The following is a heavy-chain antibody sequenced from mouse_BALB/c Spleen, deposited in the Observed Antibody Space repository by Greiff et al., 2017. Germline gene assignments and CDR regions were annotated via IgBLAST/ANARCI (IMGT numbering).Heavy chain of an antibody. Sequence: QVHVKQSGAELAKPGASVKMSCKASGYTFTSYWMHWVKQRPGQGLEWIGYINPSTGYTEYNQKFKDKATLTADKSSSTAYMQLSSLTSEDSAVYYCAVTTAMAYAMDYWGQGTSVTVSS. J-gene: IGHJ4*01. D-gene: IGHD1-2*01. V-gene: IGHV1-7*01. CDR2: INPSTGYT. CDR1: GYTFTSYW. CDR3: AVTTAMAYAMDY.